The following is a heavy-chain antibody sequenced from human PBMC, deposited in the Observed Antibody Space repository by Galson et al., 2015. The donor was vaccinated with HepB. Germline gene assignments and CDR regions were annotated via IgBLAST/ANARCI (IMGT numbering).Heavy chain of an antibody. J-gene: IGHJ6*02. CDR2: ISSCISTV. Sequence: SLRLSCAASGFTFSDYSMNWVRQAPGKGLEWVSYISSCISTVHYVDSVKGRFTISRDNAKNSMYLQMNRLRDEDTAVYYCARDRVPGYYKRYDHYGMDVWGQGTTVTVSS. D-gene: IGHD3-9*01. V-gene: IGHV3-48*02. CDR3: ARDRVPGYYKRYDHYGMDV. CDR1: GFTFSDYS.